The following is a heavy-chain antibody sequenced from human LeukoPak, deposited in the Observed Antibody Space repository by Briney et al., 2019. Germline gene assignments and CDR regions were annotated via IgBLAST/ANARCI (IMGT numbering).Heavy chain of an antibody. D-gene: IGHD3-22*01. CDR2: IYYSGST. CDR3: ARTPYYYDSSGYFYYFDY. Sequence: SETLSLTCTVSGGSVSSGSYYWSWIRQPPGKGLEWIGYIYYSGSTYYNPSLKSRVAISVDTSKNQFSLKLSSVTAADTAVYYCARTPYYYDSSGYFYYFDYWGQGTLVTVSS. CDR1: GGSVSSGSYY. J-gene: IGHJ4*02. V-gene: IGHV4-30-4*01.